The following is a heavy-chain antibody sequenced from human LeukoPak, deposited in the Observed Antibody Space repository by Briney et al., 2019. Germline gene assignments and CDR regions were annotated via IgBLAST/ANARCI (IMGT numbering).Heavy chain of an antibody. CDR3: ARHTNWNGEYNWFDP. D-gene: IGHD1-1*01. Sequence: GGSLRLSCAASGFTFSSYWMSWVRQAPGKGLEWVANIEQDGSEKYYVDSVKGRFTISRENAKNSLYLQMNSLRAEDTAVYYCARHTNWNGEYNWFDPWGQGTLVTVSS. J-gene: IGHJ5*02. V-gene: IGHV3-7*01. CDR1: GFTFSSYW. CDR2: IEQDGSEK.